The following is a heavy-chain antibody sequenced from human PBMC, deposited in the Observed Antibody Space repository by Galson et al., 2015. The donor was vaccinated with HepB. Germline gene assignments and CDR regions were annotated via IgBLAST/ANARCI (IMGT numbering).Heavy chain of an antibody. Sequence: SVKVSCKVSGYTLTELSMHWVRQAPGKGLEWMGGFDPEDGETIYAQKFQGRVTMTEDTSTDTAYMELSSLRSEDTAVYYCATQMMVTAIPRWFDPWGQGTLVTVSS. CDR1: GYTLTELS. V-gene: IGHV1-24*01. J-gene: IGHJ5*02. CDR2: FDPEDGET. D-gene: IGHD2-21*02. CDR3: ATQMMVTAIPRWFDP.